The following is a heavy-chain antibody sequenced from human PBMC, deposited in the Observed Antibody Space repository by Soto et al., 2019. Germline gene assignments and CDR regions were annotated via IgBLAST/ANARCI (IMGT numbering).Heavy chain of an antibody. CDR1: GGSISSYY. Sequence: SETLCLTCTVSGGSISSYYWSWIRQPPGKGLEWIGYIYYSGSTNYNPSLKSRVTISVDTSKNQLSLQLSSVTAADTAVYYCARLVGNSWLDYWGQGTLVTVSS. J-gene: IGHJ4*02. CDR3: ARLVGNSWLDY. V-gene: IGHV4-59*08. D-gene: IGHD6-13*01. CDR2: IYYSGST.